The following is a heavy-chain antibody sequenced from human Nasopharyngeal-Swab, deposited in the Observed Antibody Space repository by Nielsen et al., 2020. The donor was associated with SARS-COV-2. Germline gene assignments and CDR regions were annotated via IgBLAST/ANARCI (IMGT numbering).Heavy chain of an antibody. CDR1: GFTFSSYS. CDR3: ARDPYDYVWGSYRYIGDY. D-gene: IGHD3-16*02. V-gene: IGHV3-48*02. J-gene: IGHJ4*02. CDR2: ISSSSSTI. Sequence: GEALKISCAASGFTFSSYSMNWVRQAPGKGLEWVSYISSSSSTIYYADSVKGRFTISRDNAKNSLYLQMNSLRDEDTAVYYCARDPYDYVWGSYRYIGDYWGQGTLVTVSS.